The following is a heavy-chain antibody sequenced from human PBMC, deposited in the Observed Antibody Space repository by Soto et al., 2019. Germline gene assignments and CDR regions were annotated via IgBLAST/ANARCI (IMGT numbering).Heavy chain of an antibody. J-gene: IGHJ6*03. V-gene: IGHV4-59*08. D-gene: IGHD6-13*01. Sequence: QVQLQESGPGLVKPSETLSLTCTVSGGSISNYYWSWIRQPPGKGLEWIGYIYYSGSTNYNPSLKSRVMISVDTSKNQFSLKLSSVTAADTAVYYCARRKAIAAPREYYYMDVWGKGTTVTVSS. CDR3: ARRKAIAAPREYYYMDV. CDR2: IYYSGST. CDR1: GGSISNYY.